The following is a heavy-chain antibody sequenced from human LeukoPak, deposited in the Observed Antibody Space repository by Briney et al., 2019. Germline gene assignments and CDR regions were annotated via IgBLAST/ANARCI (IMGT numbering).Heavy chain of an antibody. CDR1: GFTFSSYS. Sequence: GGSLRLSCAASGFTFSSYSMNWVRQAPGKGLEWVSYISSSSTIYYADSVKGRFTISRDNAKNSLYLQMNILRAEDTAVYYCARESIYDYVWGSYPGPRGPFDYWGQGTLVTVSS. J-gene: IGHJ4*02. CDR2: ISSSSTI. D-gene: IGHD3-16*01. V-gene: IGHV3-48*01. CDR3: ARESIYDYVWGSYPGPRGPFDY.